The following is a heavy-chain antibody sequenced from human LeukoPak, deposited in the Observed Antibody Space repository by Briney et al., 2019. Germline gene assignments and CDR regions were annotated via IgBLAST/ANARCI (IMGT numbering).Heavy chain of an antibody. CDR3: ATEAGDYGSFDY. CDR1: GYTLTELS. V-gene: IGHV1-24*01. J-gene: IGHJ4*02. Sequence: ASVKVSCNVSGYTLTELSMHWVRQAPGKGLEWMGGFDPEDGETIYAQKFQGRVTMTEDTSTDTAYMELSSLRSEDTAVYYCATEAGDYGSFDYWGQGTLVSVSS. D-gene: IGHD4-17*01. CDR2: FDPEDGET.